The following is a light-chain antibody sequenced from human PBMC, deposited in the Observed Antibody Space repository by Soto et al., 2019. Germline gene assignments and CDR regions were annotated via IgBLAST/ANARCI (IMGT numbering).Light chain of an antibody. CDR1: QSISTW. Sequence: DIHMTQSPSTLSTSVGDRVTITCRASQSISTWLAWYQLKPGKAPKLLIYDASSLESGVPSRFSGSGSGTEFTPTISSLQPDDLATYYCQQYDSYSRTFGQGTKV. J-gene: IGKJ1*01. CDR2: DAS. CDR3: QQYDSYSRT. V-gene: IGKV1-5*01.